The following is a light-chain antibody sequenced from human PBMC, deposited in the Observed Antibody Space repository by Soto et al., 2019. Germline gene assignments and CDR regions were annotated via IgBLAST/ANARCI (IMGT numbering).Light chain of an antibody. CDR2: DTS. Sequence: DIVLTQSPATLSLSPGERATLSCRASQSVGGFLAWYQQKSGQAPRLLIYDTSKRATGIPARFSGSGSGTDFTLTLSSLEPEDFAIYHCQHRSNWPPMYTFGQGTKLEIK. V-gene: IGKV3-11*01. CDR1: QSVGGF. CDR3: QHRSNWPPMYT. J-gene: IGKJ2*01.